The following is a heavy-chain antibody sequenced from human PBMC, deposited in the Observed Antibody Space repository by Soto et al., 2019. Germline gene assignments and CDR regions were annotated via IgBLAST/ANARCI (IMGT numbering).Heavy chain of an antibody. J-gene: IGHJ3*01. CDR3: ARHKFAGHIVDF. V-gene: IGHV4-34*01. D-gene: IGHD5-12*01. Sequence: QVQLQQWGAGLLKPSETLSLTCAVYGGSFSGYYWSWLPHPPGKGLEWIGEINHSGSTNYNPSLKSRVTISVDTSKNQFSLKLSSVTAADTAVYYCARHKFAGHIVDFWGQGTMVTVSS. CDR2: INHSGST. CDR1: GGSFSGYY.